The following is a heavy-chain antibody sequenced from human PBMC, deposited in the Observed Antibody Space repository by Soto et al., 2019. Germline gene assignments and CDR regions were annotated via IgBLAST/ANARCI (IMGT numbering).Heavy chain of an antibody. V-gene: IGHV4-38-2*02. J-gene: IGHJ4*02. CDR3: ARVLWVGRGTKFDY. CDR1: GYSISSGYY. CDR2: IYHSGST. D-gene: IGHD1-1*01. Sequence: SETLSLTCTVSGYSISSGYYWGWIRQPPGKGLEWIGSIYHSGSTYYNPSLKSRVTISVDTSKNQFSLTLSSVTAADTAVYYCARVLWVGRGTKFDYWGQGTLVTVSS.